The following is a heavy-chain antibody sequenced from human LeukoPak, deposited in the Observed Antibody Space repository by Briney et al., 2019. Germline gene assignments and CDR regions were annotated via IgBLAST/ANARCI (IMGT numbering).Heavy chain of an antibody. V-gene: IGHV3-11*01. D-gene: IGHD5-12*01. J-gene: IGHJ1*01. Sequence: PGGSLRLSCAASGFNFGDYYMSWIRQAPGKGLEWISYISTGGGTIKYADSVKGRFTISRDNANNYLYLQMDRLRGEDTAVYSCARDDIVSQHWGQGTLVIVSS. CDR3: ARDDIVSQH. CDR2: ISTGGGTI. CDR1: GFNFGDYY.